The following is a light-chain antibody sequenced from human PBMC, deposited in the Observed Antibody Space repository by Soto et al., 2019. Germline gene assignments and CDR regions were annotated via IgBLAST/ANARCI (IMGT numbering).Light chain of an antibody. J-gene: IGKJ1*01. CDR1: QSISSW. CDR3: QQYNSYSLT. Sequence: MTQSPDTLSVSPGERASLSCRASQSISSWLAWYQQKPGKAPKLLIYDASSLESGVPSRFSGSGSGTEFTLTISSLQPDDFATYYCQQYNSYSLTFGQGTKVDI. CDR2: DAS. V-gene: IGKV1-5*01.